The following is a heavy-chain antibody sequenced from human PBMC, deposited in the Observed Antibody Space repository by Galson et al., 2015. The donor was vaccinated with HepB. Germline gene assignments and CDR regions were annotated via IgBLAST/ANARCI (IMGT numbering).Heavy chain of an antibody. CDR2: IYPGDSDT. CDR1: GYNFNTYW. D-gene: IGHD1-26*01. V-gene: IGHV5-51*01. J-gene: IGHJ3*02. CDR3: ARRIVGATMTAFDI. Sequence: QSGAEVKKPGESLKIPCKGSGYNFNTYWIAWVRQMPGKGLEWMGNIYPGDSDTRYSPSFQGQVTISVDKSISTAYLQWSSLKASDTAMYYCARRIVGATMTAFDIWGQGTLVTVSS.